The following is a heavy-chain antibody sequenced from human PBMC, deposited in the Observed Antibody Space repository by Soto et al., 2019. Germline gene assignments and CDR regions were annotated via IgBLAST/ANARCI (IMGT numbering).Heavy chain of an antibody. D-gene: IGHD3-22*01. J-gene: IGHJ5*02. Sequence: EVQLVESGGGLVQPGRSLRLSCAAIGFTFEDHAMHWIRQVLGKGLEWVAGINWNSGITGYADSVKGRFTISRDNANNSLHLEMNSLKSEDTALYYCAKGRGALTVVSNWFDPWGQGTLVTVSS. CDR1: GFTFEDHA. CDR2: INWNSGIT. CDR3: AKGRGALTVVSNWFDP. V-gene: IGHV3-9*01.